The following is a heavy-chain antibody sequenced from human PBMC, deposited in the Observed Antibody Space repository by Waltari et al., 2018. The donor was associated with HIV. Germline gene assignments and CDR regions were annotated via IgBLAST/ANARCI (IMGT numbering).Heavy chain of an antibody. Sequence: QVQLVQSGAEVKKPGASVKVSCKTSGYTFTNYDINWVRQATGHGLEWMGWMNPNSCNAGYAQKFQGRVTMTSDTSISTAFMDLSSLRSDDTAVYYCARGVDAVGATHWFDPWGQGTLVTVSS. D-gene: IGHD1-26*01. V-gene: IGHV1-8*01. CDR3: ARGVDAVGATHWFDP. CDR2: MNPNSCNA. J-gene: IGHJ5*02. CDR1: GYTFTNYD.